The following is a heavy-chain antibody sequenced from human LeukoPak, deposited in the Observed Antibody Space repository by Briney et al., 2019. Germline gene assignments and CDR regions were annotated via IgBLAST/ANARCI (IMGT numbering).Heavy chain of an antibody. V-gene: IGHV4-4*07. J-gene: IGHJ4*02. D-gene: IGHD1-14*01. CDR2: IYTSEIT. Sequence: SETLSLTCTVSGGSISSYYWSWIRQPAGKGLEWIGRIYTSEITNYNPSLKSRVTMSVDTSKNQFSLKLSSVTVADTAVYYCARGCFAEAPLDYGGQETLVTVPS. CDR3: ARGCFAEAPLDY. CDR1: GGSISSYY.